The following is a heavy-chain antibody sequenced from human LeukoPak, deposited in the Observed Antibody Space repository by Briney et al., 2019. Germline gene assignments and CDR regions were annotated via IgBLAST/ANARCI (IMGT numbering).Heavy chain of an antibody. D-gene: IGHD5-12*01. V-gene: IGHV3-11*01. CDR2: ISSSGSTI. CDR3: ARTQWLRTYYFDY. J-gene: IGHJ4*02. CDR1: GFTFSDYY. Sequence: GGSLRLSCAASGFTFSDYYMSWIRQAPGKGVEWGSYISSSGSTIYYAASVKGRFTISRDNAKNSLYLQMTSLRAEDTAVYYCARTQWLRTYYFDYWGQGTLVTVSS.